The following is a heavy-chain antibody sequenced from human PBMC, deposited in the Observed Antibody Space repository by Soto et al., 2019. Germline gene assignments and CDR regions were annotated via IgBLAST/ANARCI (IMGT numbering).Heavy chain of an antibody. J-gene: IGHJ5*02. Sequence: PSETLSLTCTVSGGSISSYYWSWIRQPAGKGLEWIGRIYSSGSSNHNPSLKSRVTMSVDTSKNQFSLKLSSVTAADTAMYYCARDIFPSYYHGSGRFDPWGQGTLVTVSS. D-gene: IGHD3-10*01. CDR1: GGSISSYY. CDR2: IYSSGSS. CDR3: ARDIFPSYYHGSGRFDP. V-gene: IGHV4-4*07.